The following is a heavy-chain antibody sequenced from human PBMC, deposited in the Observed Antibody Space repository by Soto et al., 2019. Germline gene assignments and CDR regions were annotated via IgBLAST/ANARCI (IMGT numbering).Heavy chain of an antibody. Sequence: AVKVSCKASGGTFSSYAISWVRQAPGQGLEWMGGIIPIFGTANYAQKFQGRVTITADESTSTAYMELSSLRSEDTAVYYCARVWESSSSGPTWFDPWGQGTLVTVSS. CDR2: IIPIFGTA. D-gene: IGHD6-6*01. CDR3: ARVWESSSSGPTWFDP. J-gene: IGHJ5*02. CDR1: GGTFSSYA. V-gene: IGHV1-69*13.